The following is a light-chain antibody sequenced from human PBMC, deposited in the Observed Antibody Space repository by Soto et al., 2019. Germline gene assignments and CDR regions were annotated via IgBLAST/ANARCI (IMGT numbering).Light chain of an antibody. Sequence: EFALTQSPATLSLSLGDRATLSCRASQRVGNNLAWYQQKPGQAPRLLIYDTSKRATGIPARFSGSGSGTDFTLTISSLEPEDFAVYYCQQRRNWLFTFGGGTKVEIK. J-gene: IGKJ4*01. CDR2: DTS. CDR3: QQRRNWLFT. V-gene: IGKV3-11*01. CDR1: QRVGNN.